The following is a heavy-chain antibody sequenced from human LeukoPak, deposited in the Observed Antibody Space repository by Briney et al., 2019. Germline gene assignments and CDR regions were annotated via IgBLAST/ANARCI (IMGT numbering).Heavy chain of an antibody. J-gene: IGHJ4*02. D-gene: IGHD4/OR15-4a*01. CDR1: GYTFASYW. CDR3: ARVHSAYSVGY. Sequence: GESLKISCKGSGYTFASYWIGWVRQMPGKGLEWMGIIYPGDSDTRYSPSFEGQVTISADKSIDTAYLQLSSLKASDIAMYYCARVHSAYSVGYWGQGTLVTVSS. CDR2: IYPGDSDT. V-gene: IGHV5-51*01.